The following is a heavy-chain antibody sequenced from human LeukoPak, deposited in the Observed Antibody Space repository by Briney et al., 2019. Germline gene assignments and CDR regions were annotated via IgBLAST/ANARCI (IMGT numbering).Heavy chain of an antibody. Sequence: ASVKVSCKASGGTFSSYAISWVQQAPGQGLEWMGGIIPIFGTANYAQKFQGRVTITADESTSTAYMELSSLRSEDTAVYYCARTPERRYVYYYYMDVWGKGTTVTVSS. D-gene: IGHD1-1*01. J-gene: IGHJ6*03. V-gene: IGHV1-69*13. CDR3: ARTPERRYVYYYYMDV. CDR2: IIPIFGTA. CDR1: GGTFSSYA.